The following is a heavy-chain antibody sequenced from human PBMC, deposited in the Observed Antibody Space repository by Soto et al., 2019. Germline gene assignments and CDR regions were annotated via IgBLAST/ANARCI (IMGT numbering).Heavy chain of an antibody. CDR3: ARGTSYKDGWFDP. D-gene: IGHD2-2*01. Sequence: ASVKVSCKASGYTFTDSYIHWVRQAPGQGLEWLGWINPHSGGTSFAQKFQGRVTMTRDTSISTAYMELSRLRSDDTAVYYCARGTSYKDGWFDPWGQGTPVTVSS. CDR2: INPHSGGT. CDR1: GYTFTDSY. J-gene: IGHJ5*02. V-gene: IGHV1-2*02.